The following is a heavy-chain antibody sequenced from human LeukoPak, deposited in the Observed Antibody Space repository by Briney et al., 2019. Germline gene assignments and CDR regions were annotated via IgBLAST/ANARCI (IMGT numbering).Heavy chain of an antibody. Sequence: GGSLRLSCAASGFTLSSYDMHWVRQAPGKGLEWVAVISYDGSNKYYADSVKGRFTISRDNSKNTLYLQMNSLRAEDTAVYYCARARSSYGYGDAFDIWGQGTMVTVSS. CDR1: GFTLSSYD. V-gene: IGHV3-30*03. CDR3: ARARSSYGYGDAFDI. CDR2: ISYDGSNK. D-gene: IGHD5-18*01. J-gene: IGHJ3*02.